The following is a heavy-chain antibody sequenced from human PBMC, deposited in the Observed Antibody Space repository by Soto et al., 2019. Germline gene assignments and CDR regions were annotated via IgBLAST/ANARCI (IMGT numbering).Heavy chain of an antibody. CDR3: AKDRWEFTRYFDS. Sequence: QVELVESGGGVVQPGTSLRLSCAASGFTFSNHAMHWVRQAPGKGLEWVAMISKDGNDQYYADSVKGRFTVSRDNSKNTVSLQMHSLRPEDTAFYYCAKDRWEFTRYFDSWGQGTLVTVSS. CDR2: ISKDGNDQ. D-gene: IGHD1-26*01. J-gene: IGHJ4*02. CDR1: GFTFSNHA. V-gene: IGHV3-30*18.